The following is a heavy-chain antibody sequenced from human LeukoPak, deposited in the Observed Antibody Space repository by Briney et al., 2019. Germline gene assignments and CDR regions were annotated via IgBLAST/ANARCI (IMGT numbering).Heavy chain of an antibody. V-gene: IGHV3-23*01. CDR2: IYGRGETT. CDR1: GFTFSSNA. Sequence: GGSLRLSCAASGFTFSSNAMNWVRQAPGKGLEWVAAIYGRGETTYYADLVKGRFTISGDNSKNTLYLQMNSLRAEDTAVYYCAKTAMIKVIINTYPKGLNYWGQGTLVTVSS. J-gene: IGHJ4*02. D-gene: IGHD3-10*01. CDR3: AKTAMIKVIINTYPKGLNY.